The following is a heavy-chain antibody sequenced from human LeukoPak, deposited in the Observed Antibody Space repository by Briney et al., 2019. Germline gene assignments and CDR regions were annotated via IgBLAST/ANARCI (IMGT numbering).Heavy chain of an antibody. J-gene: IGHJ4*02. CDR1: GDSISSYY. V-gene: IGHV4-59*01. D-gene: IGHD5-12*01. CDR2: IYYSGST. Sequence: SETLSLTCTVSGDSISSYYWSWIRQPPGKGLEWVGYIYYSGSTNYNPSLKSRVTISVDTSKNQFSLKLSSVTAADTAVYYCARGRGLRFPFDYWGQGTLVTVSS. CDR3: ARGRGLRFPFDY.